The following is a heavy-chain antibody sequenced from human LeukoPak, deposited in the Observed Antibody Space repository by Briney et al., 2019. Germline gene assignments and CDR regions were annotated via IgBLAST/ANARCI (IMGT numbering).Heavy chain of an antibody. D-gene: IGHD5-24*01. CDR3: AREMATTEFDY. CDR2: IIPILGIA. V-gene: IGHV1-69*04. CDR1: GGTFSSYT. J-gene: IGHJ4*02. Sequence: SVKVSCKASGGTFSSYTISWVRQAPGQGLEWMGRIIPILGIANYAQKFQGRVTVTADKSTSTAYMELSSLRSEDTAVYYCAREMATTEFDYWGQGTLVTVSS.